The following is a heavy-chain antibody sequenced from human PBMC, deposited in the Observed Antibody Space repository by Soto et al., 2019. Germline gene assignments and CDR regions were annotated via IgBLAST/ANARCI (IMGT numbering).Heavy chain of an antibody. Sequence: GASVKVSCRASGYTFTSYYMHWVRQAPGQGLEWMGIINPSGGSTSYAQKFQGRVTMTRDTSTSTVYMELSSLRSEDTAVYYCARECLPGSYDRDFDYWGQGTLVTVSS. J-gene: IGHJ4*02. CDR3: ARECLPGSYDRDFDY. V-gene: IGHV1-46*01. CDR1: GYTFTSYY. CDR2: INPSGGST. D-gene: IGHD3-22*01.